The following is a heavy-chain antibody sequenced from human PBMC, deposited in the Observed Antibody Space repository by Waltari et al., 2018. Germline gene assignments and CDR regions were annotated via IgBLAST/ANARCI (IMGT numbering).Heavy chain of an antibody. CDR2: ISSSSSYI. D-gene: IGHD2-21*01. V-gene: IGHV3-21*01. CDR3: AREVMATTNWFDP. CDR1: GFTFSSYS. Sequence: EVQLVESGGGLVKPGGSLRLSCAASGFTFSSYSMNWVRQAPGKGLEWVSSISSSSSYIYYADSVKGRFTISRDNAKNSLYLQMNSLRAEDTAVYYCAREVMATTNWFDPWGQGTLVTVSS. J-gene: IGHJ5*02.